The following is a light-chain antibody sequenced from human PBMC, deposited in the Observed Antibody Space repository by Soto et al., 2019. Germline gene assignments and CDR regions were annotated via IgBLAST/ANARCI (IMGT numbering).Light chain of an antibody. J-gene: IGKJ1*01. Sequence: DIQMTPSPSTLSASVLDIVTITCRASQSISSWLAWYQQKPGKAPKLLIYKASSLESGVPSRFSGSGSGTAFTLTISSLQPDDFATYYCQNYNSYSEAFGQGTKVDIK. CDR3: QNYNSYSEA. CDR2: KAS. V-gene: IGKV1-5*03. CDR1: QSISSW.